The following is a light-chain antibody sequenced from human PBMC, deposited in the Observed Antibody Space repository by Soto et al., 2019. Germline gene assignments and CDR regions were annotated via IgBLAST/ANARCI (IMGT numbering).Light chain of an antibody. Sequence: EIVLTQSPATVSLSPGERATLSCRASQTVSRHLAWYQQKPGQAPRLLIYDISNRDTGIPARFSGSGSGTDFTLTISSLEPEDSAVYYCQQRSHWPRNTFGQGTELEIK. CDR3: QQRSHWPRNT. J-gene: IGKJ2*01. CDR1: QTVSRH. V-gene: IGKV3-11*01. CDR2: DIS.